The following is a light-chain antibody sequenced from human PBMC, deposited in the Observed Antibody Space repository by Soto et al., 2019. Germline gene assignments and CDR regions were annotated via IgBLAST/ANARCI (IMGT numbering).Light chain of an antibody. CDR1: QGIYNW. V-gene: IGKV1-5*01. CDR2: DAS. J-gene: IGKJ1*01. Sequence: DIQMTQSPSTLSASVGDRVTITCRASQGIYNWLAWYQQKPGKPPKLLIYDASGLDSGVPSWFSGSGYGTEFTLTISGLQPEDFATFYCQQYDSFPWTFGQGTKVDLK. CDR3: QQYDSFPWT.